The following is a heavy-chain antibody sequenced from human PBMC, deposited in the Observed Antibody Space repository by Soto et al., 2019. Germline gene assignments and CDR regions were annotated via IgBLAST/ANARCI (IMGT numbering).Heavy chain of an antibody. Sequence: GGSRRLSCAASGFIFSCYGMHWVRQAPGKGLVWVSRLHSDGSTTTYADSVKGRFTISRDNAKNTLYLQMNRLRADDTAVYYCARELPTTIRGGYYYSHGMDVWGQGTTVTVSS. CDR1: GFIFSCYG. J-gene: IGHJ6*02. CDR3: ARELPTTIRGGYYYSHGMDV. D-gene: IGHD1-26*01. CDR2: LHSDGSTT. V-gene: IGHV3-74*03.